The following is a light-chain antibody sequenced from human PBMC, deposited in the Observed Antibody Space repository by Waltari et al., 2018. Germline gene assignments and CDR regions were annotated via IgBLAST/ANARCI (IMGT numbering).Light chain of an antibody. CDR1: SSNIGRDS. J-gene: IGLJ1*01. CDR2: TTN. V-gene: IGLV1-44*01. Sequence: QSVLTQPPSVSGTPGQRVAISCSGSSSNIGRDSVNWYQQLPGTAPKLLIYTTNRRPSGDPDRFSGSKAGTSASLAISGLQSEDEADYYCVGLDASLNAYVFGTGTKVTVL. CDR3: VGLDASLNAYV.